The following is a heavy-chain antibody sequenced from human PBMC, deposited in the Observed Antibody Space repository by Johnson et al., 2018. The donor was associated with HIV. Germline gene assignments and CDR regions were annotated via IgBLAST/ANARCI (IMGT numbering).Heavy chain of an antibody. CDR3: ARPSSGWYFDAFDI. CDR1: GFTFSSYG. V-gene: IGHV3-33*01. CDR2: IWYDGSNK. J-gene: IGHJ3*02. Sequence: SCAASGFTFSSYGMHWVRQAPGKGLEWVAVIWYDGSNKYSADSVKGRFTISRDNSKNTLFLQMNSLRDEDTAVYYCARPSSGWYFDAFDIWGQGTMVTVSS. D-gene: IGHD6-19*01.